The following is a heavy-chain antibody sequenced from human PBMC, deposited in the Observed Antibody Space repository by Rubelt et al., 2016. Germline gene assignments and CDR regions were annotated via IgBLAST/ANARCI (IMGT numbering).Heavy chain of an antibody. CDR3: ASDRVG. D-gene: IGHD2-2*01. Sequence: EVQLVESGGGLVQPGGSLRLSCAASGFSFSDYSMNWVHQAPGKGQEWLSYITSGSDIIHYADSVKGRLTISRDNAKKSLELQMNSLRVEDTAVYYCASDRVGWGQGTLVTVSS. CDR1: GFSFSDYS. V-gene: IGHV3-48*04. J-gene: IGHJ4*02. CDR2: ITSGSDII.